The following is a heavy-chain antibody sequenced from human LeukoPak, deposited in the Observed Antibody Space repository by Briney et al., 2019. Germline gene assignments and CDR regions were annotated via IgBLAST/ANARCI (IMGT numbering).Heavy chain of an antibody. J-gene: IGHJ3*02. Sequence: ASVKVSCKASGYTFTSYYMHWVRQAPGQGLEWMGIINPSGGSTSYAQKFQGRVTMTRDMSTSTVYMELSSLRSEDTAVYYCARARYCSSTSCSDAFDIWGQGTMVTVSS. V-gene: IGHV1-46*01. CDR2: INPSGGST. D-gene: IGHD2-2*01. CDR3: ARARYCSSTSCSDAFDI. CDR1: GYTFTSYY.